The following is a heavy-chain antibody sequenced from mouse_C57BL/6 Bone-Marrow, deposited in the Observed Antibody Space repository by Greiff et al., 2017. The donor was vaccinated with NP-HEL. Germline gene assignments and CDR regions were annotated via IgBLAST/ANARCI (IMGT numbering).Heavy chain of an antibody. V-gene: IGHV10-3*01. CDR3: VRDYYGSSYRAWYFDV. CDR1: GFTFNTYA. D-gene: IGHD1-1*01. CDR2: IRSKSSNYAT. Sequence: EVQRVESGGGLVQPKGSLKLSCAASGFTFNTYAMHWVRQAPGKGLEWVARIRSKSSNYATYYADSVKDRFTISRDDSQSMLYLQMNNLKTEDTAMYYCVRDYYGSSYRAWYFDVWGTGTTVTVSS. J-gene: IGHJ1*03.